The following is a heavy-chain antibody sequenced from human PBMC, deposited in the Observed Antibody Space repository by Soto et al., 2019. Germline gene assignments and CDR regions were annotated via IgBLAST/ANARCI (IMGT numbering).Heavy chain of an antibody. V-gene: IGHV5-51*01. CDR1: GYSFTSYW. Sequence: GESLKISCKGSGYSFTSYWIGWVRQMPGKGLEWMGIIYPGDSDTRYSPSFQGQVTISADKSISTAYLQWSSLKASDTAMYYCARPPFQYDFWSGYPNYFDYWGQGTLVTVSS. D-gene: IGHD3-3*01. CDR3: ARPPFQYDFWSGYPNYFDY. CDR2: IYPGDSDT. J-gene: IGHJ4*02.